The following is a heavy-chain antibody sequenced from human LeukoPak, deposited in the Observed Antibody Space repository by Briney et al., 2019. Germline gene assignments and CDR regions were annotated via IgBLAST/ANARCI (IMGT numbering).Heavy chain of an antibody. CDR3: AKDGRSVASYFDS. V-gene: IGHV3-23*01. CDR2: ISASGGLT. J-gene: IGHJ4*02. CDR1: GFTFSSYG. D-gene: IGHD5-12*01. Sequence: GGSLRLSCAASGFTFSSYGMSWVRQAPGKGLEWVSLISASGGLTYYADSVKGRFTISRDNSKNTLFLQMNSLRAEDTAIYYCAKDGRSVASYFDSWGQGTLVTVSS.